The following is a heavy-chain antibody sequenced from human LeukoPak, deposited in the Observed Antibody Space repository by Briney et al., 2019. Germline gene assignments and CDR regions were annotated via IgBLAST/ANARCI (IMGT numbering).Heavy chain of an antibody. CDR3: AKGSSGWYGGY. CDR1: GFTFSSYA. D-gene: IGHD6-19*01. Sequence: GGSLRLSCAASGFTFSSYAMSWVRQAPGKGLEWVSAISGSGGSTYYADSMKGRFTISRDNSKNTLYLQMNSLRAEDTAVYYCAKGSSGWYGGYRGQGTLVTVSS. CDR2: ISGSGGST. V-gene: IGHV3-23*01. J-gene: IGHJ4*02.